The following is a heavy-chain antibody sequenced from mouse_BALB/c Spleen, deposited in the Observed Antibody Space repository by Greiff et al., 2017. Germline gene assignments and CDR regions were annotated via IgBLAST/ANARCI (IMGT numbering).Heavy chain of an antibody. D-gene: IGHD2-3*01. V-gene: IGHV5-6-2*01. CDR3: ARDGYYDWFAY. CDR1: GFTFSSYY. CDR2: INSNGGST. J-gene: IGHJ3*01. Sequence: EVQGVESGGGLVKLGGSLKLSCAASGFTFSSYYMSWVRQTPEKRLELVAAINSNGGSTYYPDTVKGRFTISRDNAKNTLYLQMSSLKSEDTALYYCARDGYYDWFAYWGQGTLVTVSA.